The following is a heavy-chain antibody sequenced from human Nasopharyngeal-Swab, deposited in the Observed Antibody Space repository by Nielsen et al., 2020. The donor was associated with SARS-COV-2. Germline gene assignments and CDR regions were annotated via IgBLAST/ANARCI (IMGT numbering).Heavy chain of an antibody. J-gene: IGHJ4*02. CDR1: GGSISNSNYY. CDR3: ARQTVAGYFDS. Sequence: SETLSLTCTVSGGSISNSNYYWDWIRQPPGKGLEWIGNIYYSGGTYLNPSLKSRVTIPVDTSKNQFSLKLNSATAADTAVYYCARQTVAGYFDSWGQGTLVTVSS. CDR2: IYYSGGT. D-gene: IGHD6-19*01. V-gene: IGHV4-39*01.